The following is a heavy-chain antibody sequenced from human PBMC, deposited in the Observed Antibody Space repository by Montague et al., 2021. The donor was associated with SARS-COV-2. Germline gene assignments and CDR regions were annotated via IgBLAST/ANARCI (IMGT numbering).Heavy chain of an antibody. CDR3: AKDPHYDFWSGYYFDY. V-gene: IGHV3-23*03. Sequence: SRRVSCAASGFNFSNYAMSWVRQAPGKGLEWVSVIYSGGSSTYYADSVKGRFTISRDNSKNTLYLQMNSLRAEDTAVYYCAKDPHYDFWSGYYFDYWGQGTLVTVSS. CDR2: IYSGGSST. J-gene: IGHJ4*02. CDR1: GFNFSNYA. D-gene: IGHD3-3*01.